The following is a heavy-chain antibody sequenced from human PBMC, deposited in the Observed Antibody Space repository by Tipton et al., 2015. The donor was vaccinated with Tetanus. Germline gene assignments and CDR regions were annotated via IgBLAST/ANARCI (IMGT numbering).Heavy chain of an antibody. Sequence: SLRLSCVGSGFNFSTNSMNWVRQAPGKGLEWIAYISSGSSIIFYADAVRGRFFISRDNTKNSLSLQMNSLKDDDTAVYYCVRSAHFASWYDWGPGTRVTVSS. CDR3: VRSAHFASWYD. J-gene: IGHJ4*02. CDR2: ISSGSSII. CDR1: GFNFSTNS. V-gene: IGHV3-48*02. D-gene: IGHD6-13*01.